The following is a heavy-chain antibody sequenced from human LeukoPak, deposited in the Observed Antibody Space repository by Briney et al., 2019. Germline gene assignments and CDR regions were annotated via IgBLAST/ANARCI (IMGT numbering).Heavy chain of an antibody. D-gene: IGHD4-17*01. CDR3: ARRVVGDSGNWFDP. CDR2: IYYSGST. J-gene: IGHJ5*02. Sequence: TSETLSLTCTVSGGSISGSSYYWGWIRQPPGKGLEWIGSIYYSGSTYYNPSLKSRVTISVDTSKNQFSLSLRSVTAADTAVYYCARRVVGDSGNWFDPWGQGTLVTVSS. V-gene: IGHV4-39*01. CDR1: GGSISGSSYY.